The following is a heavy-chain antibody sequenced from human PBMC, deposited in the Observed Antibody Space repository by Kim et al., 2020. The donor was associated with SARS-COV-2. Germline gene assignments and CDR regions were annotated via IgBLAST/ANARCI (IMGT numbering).Heavy chain of an antibody. CDR3: ARGYSSGWYGVDY. J-gene: IGHJ4*02. D-gene: IGHD6-19*01. V-gene: IGHV7-4-1*02. Sequence: YAQGFPGRFVISLDTSVSTAYLQISSLKAEDTAVYYCARGYSSGWYGVDYWGQGTLVTVSS.